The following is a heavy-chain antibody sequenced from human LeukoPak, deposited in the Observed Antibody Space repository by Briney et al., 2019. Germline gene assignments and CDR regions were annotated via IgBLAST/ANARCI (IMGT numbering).Heavy chain of an antibody. CDR2: ASYYVGKQ. V-gene: IGHV3-23*01. D-gene: IGHD1-1*01. CDR1: GFTFSDYA. CDR3: AKAGIGADGAGFLCEY. J-gene: IGHJ4*02. Sequence: GGSLTLSCAASGFTFSDYAMSWVRQAPGRGLEWVSTASYYVGKQYHADSVRGRFTVSRDNSRNTVSLQMSSLRVEDTGIYYCAKAGIGADGAGFLCEYWGQGTLVTVSS.